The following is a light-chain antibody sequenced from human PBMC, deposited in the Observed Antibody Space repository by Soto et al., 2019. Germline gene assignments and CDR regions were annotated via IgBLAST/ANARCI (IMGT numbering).Light chain of an antibody. CDR1: QSVSSN. Sequence: EIVMTQSPATLSVSTGERATLSCRASQSVSSNLAWYQQKPGQAPRLLIYGASTRATGIPARFSGSGSGTEFPLTISSLQSEDVAVYDCKHYNKWHPWTFGQGTKGEIK. CDR3: KHYNKWHPWT. J-gene: IGKJ1*01. CDR2: GAS. V-gene: IGKV3-15*01.